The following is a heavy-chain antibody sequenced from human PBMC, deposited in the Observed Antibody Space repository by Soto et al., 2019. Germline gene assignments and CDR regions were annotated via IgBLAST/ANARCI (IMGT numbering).Heavy chain of an antibody. CDR3: TRHQYYYYTSGYRCAFDI. CDR1: GYRFTSFW. D-gene: IGHD3-22*01. V-gene: IGHV5-51*01. J-gene: IGHJ3*02. Sequence: RGQSLKISCSGSGYRFTSFWIGWVRQMSGKGLEWLGIIYPGDSDSRYTPSFPGQVTISADKSISTAYLQWSSRRASETSMHYSTRHQYYYYTSGYRCAFDIWGQGTMDTVS. CDR2: IYPGDSDS.